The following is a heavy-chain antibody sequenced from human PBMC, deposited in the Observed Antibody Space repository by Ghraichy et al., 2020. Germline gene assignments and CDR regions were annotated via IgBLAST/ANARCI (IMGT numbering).Heavy chain of an antibody. CDR3: ARRTQDWGFLDY. CDR2: LSGSGGST. J-gene: IGHJ4*02. CDR1: GFTFSSHP. V-gene: IGHV3-23*01. D-gene: IGHD3/OR15-3a*01. Sequence: GESLNISCAASGFTFSSHPMNWVRQAPGKGLEWVSTLSGSGGSTYYTDSVRGRFTISRDNSKNTLFLQMNSLRAEDTAVYYCARRTQDWGFLDYWGQGTLVTVSS.